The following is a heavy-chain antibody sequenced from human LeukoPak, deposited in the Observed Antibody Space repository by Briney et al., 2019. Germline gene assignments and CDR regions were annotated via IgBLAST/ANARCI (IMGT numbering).Heavy chain of an antibody. Sequence: PGGSLRLSCAASGFTFSSYWMSWVRQAPGKGLEGVANIKQDGSEKYYVDSVKGRFTISRDSAKNSLYLQMNSLRAEDTAVYYCARVGRDGYTSDYWGQGTLVTVSS. V-gene: IGHV3-7*01. J-gene: IGHJ4*02. D-gene: IGHD5-24*01. CDR2: IKQDGSEK. CDR3: ARVGRDGYTSDY. CDR1: GFTFSSYW.